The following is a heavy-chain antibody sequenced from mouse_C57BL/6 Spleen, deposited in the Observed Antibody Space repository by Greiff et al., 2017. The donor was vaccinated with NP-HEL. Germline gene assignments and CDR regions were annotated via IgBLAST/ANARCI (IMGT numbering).Heavy chain of an antibody. Sequence: EVMLVESGGGLVKPGGSLKLSCAASGFTFSDYGMNWVRQAPEKGLEWVAYISSGSSTIYYADTVKGRFTISRDNAKNTLFLQMTSLRSEDTAMYYCASYGSSYFYAMDYWGQGTSVTVSS. J-gene: IGHJ4*01. CDR1: GFTFSDYG. D-gene: IGHD1-1*01. CDR3: ASYGSSYFYAMDY. CDR2: ISSGSSTI. V-gene: IGHV5-17*01.